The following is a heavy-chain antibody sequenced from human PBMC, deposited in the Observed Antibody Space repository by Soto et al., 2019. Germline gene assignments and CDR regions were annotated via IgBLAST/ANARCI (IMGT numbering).Heavy chain of an antibody. CDR1: GFTFSSYD. Sequence: GGSLRLSCAASGFTFSSYDMHWVRQATGKKLEWVSAIGTAGDTYYPGSVKGRFTISRENAKNSLYLQMNSLRAGDTAVYYCARTLGYCSSTSCPSGMDVWGKGTTVTVSS. CDR2: IGTAGDT. J-gene: IGHJ6*03. CDR3: ARTLGYCSSTSCPSGMDV. V-gene: IGHV3-13*01. D-gene: IGHD2-2*01.